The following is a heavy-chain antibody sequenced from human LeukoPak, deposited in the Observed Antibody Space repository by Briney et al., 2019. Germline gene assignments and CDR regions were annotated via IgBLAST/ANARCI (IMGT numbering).Heavy chain of an antibody. CDR1: GFTVSSNY. D-gene: IGHD3-22*01. V-gene: IGHV3-53*01. CDR3: ATQSSGSSGYTHIDY. CDR2: IYSGGST. Sequence: PGGSLRLSCAASGFTVSSNYMSWVRQAPGKGLEWVSVIYSGGSTYYADSVKGRFTISRDNSKNTLYLQMNSLRAEDTAVYYCATQSSGSSGYTHIDYWGQGTLVTVSS. J-gene: IGHJ4*02.